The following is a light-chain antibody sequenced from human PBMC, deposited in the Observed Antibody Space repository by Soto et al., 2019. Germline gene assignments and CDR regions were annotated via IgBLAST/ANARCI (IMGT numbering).Light chain of an antibody. Sequence: DVQITQSPSTLSGSVGDRVTITCRASQTISSWLAWYQQKPGKAPKLLIYKASTLKSGVPSRFSGSGSGTEFTLTIISLQPDDFATYYCQHYNSYSEAFGQGTKVDI. CDR1: QTISSW. J-gene: IGKJ1*01. CDR2: KAS. CDR3: QHYNSYSEA. V-gene: IGKV1-5*03.